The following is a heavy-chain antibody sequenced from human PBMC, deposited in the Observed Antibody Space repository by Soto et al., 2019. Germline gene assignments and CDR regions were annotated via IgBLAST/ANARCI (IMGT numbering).Heavy chain of an antibody. CDR3: ARETYYYDSRIDP. D-gene: IGHD3-22*01. J-gene: IGHJ5*02. Sequence: PSETLSLTCAVSGGSISSGGYYWSWIRQPPGKGLEWIGYIYYSGSTNYNPSLKSRVTISVDTSKNQFSLKLSSVTAADTAVYYCARETYYYDSRIDPWGQGTLVTVSS. V-gene: IGHV4-61*08. CDR1: GGSISSGGYY. CDR2: IYYSGST.